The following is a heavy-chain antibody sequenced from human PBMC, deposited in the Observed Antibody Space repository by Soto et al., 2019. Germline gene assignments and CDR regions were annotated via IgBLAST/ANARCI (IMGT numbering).Heavy chain of an antibody. CDR3: ARPYSGYEYYYYGMDV. CDR1: GGTFSSYA. V-gene: IGHV1-69*06. CDR2: IIPIFGTA. J-gene: IGHJ6*02. D-gene: IGHD5-12*01. Sequence: ASVKVSCKASGGTFSSYAISWVRQAPGQGLEWMGGIIPIFGTANYAQKFQGRVRITADKSTSTAYMELSSLRSEDTAVYYCARPYSGYEYYYYGMDVWGQGTTVTVYS.